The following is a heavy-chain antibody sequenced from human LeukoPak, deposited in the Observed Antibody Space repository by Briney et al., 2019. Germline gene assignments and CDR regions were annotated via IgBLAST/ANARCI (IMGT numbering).Heavy chain of an antibody. J-gene: IGHJ4*02. V-gene: IGHV1-2*02. CDR1: GYTFTGYY. Sequence: ASVKVSCKASGYTFTGYYMHWVRQAPGQGLEWMGWINPNSGGTNYAQKFQGRVTMTRDTSTSTVYMELSSLRSEDTAVYYCARASPQSNGWYYWGQGTLVTVSS. CDR3: ARASPQSNGWYY. D-gene: IGHD6-19*01. CDR2: INPNSGGT.